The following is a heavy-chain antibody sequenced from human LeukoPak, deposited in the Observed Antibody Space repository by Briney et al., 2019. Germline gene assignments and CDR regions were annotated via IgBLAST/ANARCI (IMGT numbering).Heavy chain of an antibody. CDR3: ARDSGSSHGRYYYYYMDV. J-gene: IGHJ6*03. CDR1: GFTFRSYG. Sequence: GGSLRLSCAASGFTFRSYGMHWVRQAPGKGLEWVAVIWYDGSNKYYTGSVKGRFTISRDDSKNTLYLQMNSLRAEDTAVYYCARDSGSSHGRYYYYYMDVWGKGTTVTVSS. D-gene: IGHD1-26*01. CDR2: IWYDGSNK. V-gene: IGHV3-33*01.